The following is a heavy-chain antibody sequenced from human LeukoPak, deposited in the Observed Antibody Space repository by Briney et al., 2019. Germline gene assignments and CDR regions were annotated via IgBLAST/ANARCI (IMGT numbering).Heavy chain of an antibody. Sequence: ASVKVSCKASGYTFTGYYMHWVRQAPGQGLEWMGWINPNSGGTNYAQKFQGRVTMTRDTSISTAYMELSRLRSDDTAVYYCARDRVVVAARFVYWGQGTLVTVSS. CDR1: GYTFTGYY. CDR3: ARDRVVVAARFVY. J-gene: IGHJ4*02. CDR2: INPNSGGT. D-gene: IGHD2-15*01. V-gene: IGHV1-2*02.